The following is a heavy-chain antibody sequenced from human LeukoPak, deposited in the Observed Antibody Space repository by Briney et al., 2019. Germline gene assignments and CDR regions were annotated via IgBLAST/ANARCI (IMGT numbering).Heavy chain of an antibody. D-gene: IGHD3-3*01. V-gene: IGHV5-51*01. CDR3: ARQNDFRLDY. Sequence: GESLRISCKGSGYTFSSYWIGWVRQMPGKGLEWMGIIYPGDSDTRYSPSLQGQVTISVDTSIGTAYLQWSSLKASDTAIYYCARQNDFRLDYWGQGTLVTVS. CDR2: IYPGDSDT. CDR1: GYTFSSYW. J-gene: IGHJ4*02.